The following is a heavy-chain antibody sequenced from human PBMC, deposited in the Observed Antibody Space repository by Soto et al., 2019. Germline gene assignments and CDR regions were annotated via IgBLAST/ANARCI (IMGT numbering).Heavy chain of an antibody. D-gene: IGHD6-13*01. CDR2: IFSNDEK. CDR1: GFSLSNAGLG. CDR3: ASTYSTSWYGFAP. J-gene: IGHJ5*02. Sequence: QVTVKASGTVLVKPTEPLTLTCTVSGFSLSNAGLGVRWIRQPQGKALEWLAHIFSNDEKSYRTSLKSRLTISKDTSISQVVLTTTSMDPVDTATYYCASTYSTSWYGFAPWDEGTLVGVSS. V-gene: IGHV2-26*01.